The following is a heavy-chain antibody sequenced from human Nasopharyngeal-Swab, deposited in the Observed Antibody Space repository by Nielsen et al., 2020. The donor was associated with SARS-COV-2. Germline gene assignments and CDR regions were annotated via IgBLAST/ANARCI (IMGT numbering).Heavy chain of an antibody. CDR3: AKAGDSSGWYHHLRGYYFDY. V-gene: IGHV3-23*01. Sequence: GESLKISCAASGFTFSSYAMSWVRQAPGKGLEWVSAISGSGGSTYYADSVKGRFTISRDNSKNTLYLQMNSLRAEDTAVYYCAKAGDSSGWYHHLRGYYFDYWGQGTLVTVSS. CDR1: GFTFSSYA. CDR2: ISGSGGST. J-gene: IGHJ4*02. D-gene: IGHD6-19*01.